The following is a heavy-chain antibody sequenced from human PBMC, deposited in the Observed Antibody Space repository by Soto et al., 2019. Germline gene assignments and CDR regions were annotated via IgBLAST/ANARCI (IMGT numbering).Heavy chain of an antibody. V-gene: IGHV4-34*01. J-gene: IGHJ6*02. CDR2: INHSGST. D-gene: IGHD3-16*01. Sequence: SETLSVTCAVYDGSFSGYYWSWIRQPPGKGLEWIGEINHSGSTNYNPSLKIRVTISVDTSKNQFSLKLSSVTAADTAVYYFARGVGDYVWGSYSDYYYYYGMDVWGQGTTVTVSS. CDR3: ARGVGDYVWGSYSDYYYYYGMDV. CDR1: DGSFSGYY.